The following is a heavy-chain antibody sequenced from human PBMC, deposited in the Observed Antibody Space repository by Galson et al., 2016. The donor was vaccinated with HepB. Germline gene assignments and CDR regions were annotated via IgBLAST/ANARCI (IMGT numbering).Heavy chain of an antibody. J-gene: IGHJ3*01. CDR2: VFYSGLT. CDR3: ARLYDTSEDAFDL. D-gene: IGHD3-3*01. Sequence: SETLSLTCTVSNGSISTIRYYWGWVRQPPGKGLEWIGSVFYSGLTYYNPSLKSRVTISIDTAKNQFSVRLSSVTAADTAVYYCARLYDTSEDAFDLWGQGTLVTVSS. CDR1: NGSISTIRYY. V-gene: IGHV4-39*01.